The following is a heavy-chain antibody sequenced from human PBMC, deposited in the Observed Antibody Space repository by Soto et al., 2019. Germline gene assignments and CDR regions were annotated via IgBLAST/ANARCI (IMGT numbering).Heavy chain of an antibody. CDR1: GGSISSSSYY. V-gene: IGHV4-39*01. J-gene: IGHJ4*02. CDR3: ARQKGDYGGYFDY. Sequence: SETLSLTCTVSGGSISSSSYYWGWIRQPPGKGLEWIGSIYYSGSTYYNPSLKSRVTISVDTSKNQFSLKLSSVTAADTAVYYCARQKGDYGGYFDYWGQGTLVTVSS. D-gene: IGHD4-17*01. CDR2: IYYSGST.